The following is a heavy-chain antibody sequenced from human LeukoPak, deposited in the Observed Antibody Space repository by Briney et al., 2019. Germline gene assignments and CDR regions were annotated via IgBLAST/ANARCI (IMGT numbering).Heavy chain of an antibody. CDR3: AKGHYYDSSGSDY. D-gene: IGHD3-22*01. J-gene: IGHJ4*02. V-gene: IGHV3-23*01. CDR1: GFTFSSYG. Sequence: PGGSLRLSCAASGFTFSSYGMSWVRQAPGKGLEWVSAISGSGGSTYYADSVKGRLTISRDNSKNTLYLQMNSLRAEDTAVYYCAKGHYYDSSGSDYWGQGTLVTVSS. CDR2: ISGSGGST.